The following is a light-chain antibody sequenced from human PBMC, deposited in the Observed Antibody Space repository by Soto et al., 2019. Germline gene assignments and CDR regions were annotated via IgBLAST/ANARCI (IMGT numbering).Light chain of an antibody. CDR3: ETWDDNTWV. J-gene: IGLJ3*02. V-gene: IGLV4-60*02. Sequence: QPVLTQSSSASASLGSSVKLTCTRSSGHSSFIIAWHQQQPGKAPRFLMKLEGDGSYDKGSGVPDRFSGSSSGADRYLTISNLQFEDEADYYCETWDDNTWVFGGGTKLTVL. CDR2: LEGDGSY. CDR1: SGHSSFI.